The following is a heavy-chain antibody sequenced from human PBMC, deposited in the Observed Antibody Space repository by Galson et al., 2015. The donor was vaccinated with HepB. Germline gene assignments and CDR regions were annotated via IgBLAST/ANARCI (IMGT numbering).Heavy chain of an antibody. CDR3: AKGQLGVGY. Sequence: SLRLSCAASGFTFSSYAMNWVRQAPGKGLEWVSVISGSGGSTYYVDSVKGRFTISRDNSNNTLYLQMSSLRAEDTAVYFCAKGQLGVGYWGQGTLVTVSS. J-gene: IGHJ4*02. CDR2: ISGSGGST. D-gene: IGHD3-16*01. CDR1: GFTFSSYA. V-gene: IGHV3-23*01.